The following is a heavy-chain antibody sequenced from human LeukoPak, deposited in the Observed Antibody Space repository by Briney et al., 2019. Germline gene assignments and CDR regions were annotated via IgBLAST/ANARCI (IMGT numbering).Heavy chain of an antibody. D-gene: IGHD5-18*01. Sequence: ASVNVSCKASGYIFTSYAMHWVRQAPGQGLEWMGRINPNSGGTNYAQKFQGRVTMTRDTSISTAYMELSRLRSDDTAVYYCARGYSYGFDYWGQGTLVTVSS. V-gene: IGHV1-2*06. CDR3: ARGYSYGFDY. J-gene: IGHJ4*02. CDR1: GYIFTSYA. CDR2: INPNSGGT.